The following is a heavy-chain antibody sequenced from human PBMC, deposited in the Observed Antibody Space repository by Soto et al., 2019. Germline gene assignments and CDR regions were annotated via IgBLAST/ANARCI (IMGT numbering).Heavy chain of an antibody. J-gene: IGHJ5*02. D-gene: IGHD2-21*02. Sequence: GGSLRLSCAASGFTFSSYSMNWVRQAPGKGLEWVSYISSSSTIYYADSVKGRFTISRDNAKNSLYLQMNSLRDEDTAVYYCARDPLTYCGGDCYTNWFDPWGQGTLVTVSS. V-gene: IGHV3-48*02. CDR3: ARDPLTYCGGDCYTNWFDP. CDR2: ISSSSTI. CDR1: GFTFSSYS.